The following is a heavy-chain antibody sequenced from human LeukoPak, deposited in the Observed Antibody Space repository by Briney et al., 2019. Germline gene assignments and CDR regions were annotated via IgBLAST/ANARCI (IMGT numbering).Heavy chain of an antibody. Sequence: PSETLSLTCAVYGGSFSGYYWSWIRQPPGKGLEWIGEINHSGSTNYNPSLKSRVTISVDTSKNQFSLKLSSVTAADPAVYYCARGRSSGYYYVTGTYYFDYWGQGTLVTVSS. CDR2: INHSGST. D-gene: IGHD3-22*01. J-gene: IGHJ4*02. V-gene: IGHV4-34*01. CDR1: GGSFSGYY. CDR3: ARGRSSGYYYVTGTYYFDY.